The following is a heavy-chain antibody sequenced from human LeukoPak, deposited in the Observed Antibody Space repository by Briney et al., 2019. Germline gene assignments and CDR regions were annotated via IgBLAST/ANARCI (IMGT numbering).Heavy chain of an antibody. CDR2: ISYDGSNK. Sequence: GGSLRLSCAASGFTFSSYAMHWVRQAPGKGLEWVAVISYDGSNKYYADSVKGRFTISRDNSKNTLYLQMNSLRAEDTAVYYCARAVGATPYYYYGMDVWGQGTTVTVSS. J-gene: IGHJ6*02. V-gene: IGHV3-30-3*01. CDR1: GFTFSSYA. CDR3: ARAVGATPYYYYGMDV. D-gene: IGHD1-26*01.